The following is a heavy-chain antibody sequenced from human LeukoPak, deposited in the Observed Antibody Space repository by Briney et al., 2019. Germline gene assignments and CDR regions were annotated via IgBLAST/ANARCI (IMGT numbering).Heavy chain of an antibody. J-gene: IGHJ5*02. D-gene: IGHD3-10*01. V-gene: IGHV2-70*11. CDR2: IDWDDDK. CDR3: ARSSITMVRGVIINWFDP. Sequence: GPTLVNPTQTLTLTCTFSGFSLSTSGMCVSWIRQPPGKALEWLARIDWDDDKYYSTSLKTRLTISKDTSKNQVVLTMTNMDPVDTATYYCARSSITMVRGVIINWFDPWGQGTLVTVSS. CDR1: GFSLSTSGMC.